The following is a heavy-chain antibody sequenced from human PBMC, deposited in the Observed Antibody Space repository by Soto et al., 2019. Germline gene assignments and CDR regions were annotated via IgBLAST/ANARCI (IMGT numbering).Heavy chain of an antibody. V-gene: IGHV3-33*01. J-gene: IGHJ6*03. CDR2: IWYDGSNK. D-gene: IGHD3-10*01. CDR1: GFTFSSYG. Sequence: QVQLVESGGGVVQPGRSLRLSCAASGFTFSSYGMHWVRQAPGKGPEWVAVIWYDGSNKYYADSVKGRFTISRDNSKNTLYLQMNSLRAEDTAVYYCARDVGFGELGYMDVWGKGTTVTVSS. CDR3: ARDVGFGELGYMDV.